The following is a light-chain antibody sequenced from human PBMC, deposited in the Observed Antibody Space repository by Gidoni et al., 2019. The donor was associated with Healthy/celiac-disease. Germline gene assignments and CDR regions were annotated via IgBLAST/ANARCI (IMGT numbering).Light chain of an antibody. V-gene: IGKV1-33*01. J-gene: IGKJ2*01. CDR1: PDISNY. CDR3: QQYDNLPYT. CDR2: DAS. Sequence: DIQITHSPSSLSASVGDRVTITCQASPDISNYLNWYQQKPGKAPKHLIYDASNLETGVPSRFSGSGSGTDFTFTISSLQPEDIATYYCQQYDNLPYTFGQGTKLEIK.